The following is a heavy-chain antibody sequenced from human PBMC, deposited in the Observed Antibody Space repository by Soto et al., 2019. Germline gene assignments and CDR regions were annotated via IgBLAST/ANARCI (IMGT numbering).Heavy chain of an antibody. D-gene: IGHD6-13*01. Sequence: EVQLLESGGGLVQPGGSLRLSCAACGFTFSSYAMSWVRQAPGKGLEWVSAIRGSGGSTYYADSVKGRFTISRDNSKNTLYLQMNSLRAEDTAVYYCAKTGGGSSTPPDPHYYYMDVWGKGTTVTVSS. CDR1: GFTFSSYA. CDR3: AKTGGGSSTPPDPHYYYMDV. CDR2: IRGSGGST. V-gene: IGHV3-23*01. J-gene: IGHJ6*03.